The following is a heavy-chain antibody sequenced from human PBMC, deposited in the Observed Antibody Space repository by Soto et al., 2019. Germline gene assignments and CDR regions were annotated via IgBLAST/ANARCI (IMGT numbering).Heavy chain of an antibody. V-gene: IGHV1-8*01. J-gene: IGHJ5*02. CDR3: ARGLKYGAYSRWFDP. Sequence: QVQLVQSGAEVQKPGASVKVSCKASGYTFTSYDINWVRQATGQGLEYLGWMNPNSGNTAYVQKFQGRVTMTWDTSITTAYMELSSLRSEDTAVYFCARGLKYGAYSRWFDPWGQGTLVTVSS. CDR1: GYTFTSYD. CDR2: MNPNSGNT. D-gene: IGHD4-17*01.